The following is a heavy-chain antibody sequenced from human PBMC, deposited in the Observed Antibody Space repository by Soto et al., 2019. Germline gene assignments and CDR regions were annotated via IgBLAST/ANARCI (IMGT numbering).Heavy chain of an antibody. D-gene: IGHD3-9*01. Sequence: QVHLVQSGPEVKKPGASVKVSCQASGYTFTSHGISWVRQAPGQGLEWQGWISAYNGNKKYAEKVQDRVTMTTDTSASTAYMEVRSLTSYDTAVSYCSRARREFAEIFVGDGSWGQGTLVTVAS. CDR2: ISAYNGNK. J-gene: IGHJ5*02. CDR1: GYTFTSHG. V-gene: IGHV1-18*04. CDR3: SRARREFAEIFVGDGS.